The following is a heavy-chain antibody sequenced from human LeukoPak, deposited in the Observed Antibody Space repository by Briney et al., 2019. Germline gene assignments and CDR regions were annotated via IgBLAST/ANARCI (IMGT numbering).Heavy chain of an antibody. J-gene: IGHJ5*02. CDR3: ARDRDCSKGNWFDP. D-gene: IGHD4-11*01. V-gene: IGHV3-11*01. Sequence: PGGSLRLSCAASGFTFSDYYMSWIRQAPGKGLEWVSYISSSGSTIYYADSVKGRFTISRDNAKNSLYLQMNSLRAEDTAVYYCARDRDCSKGNWFDPWGQGTLVTVSS. CDR2: ISSSGSTI. CDR1: GFTFSDYY.